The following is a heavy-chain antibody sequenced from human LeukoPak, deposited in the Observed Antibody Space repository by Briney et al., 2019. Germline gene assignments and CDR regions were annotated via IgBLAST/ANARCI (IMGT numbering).Heavy chain of an antibody. CDR3: ARARSQLWLKYYYYYMDV. D-gene: IGHD5-18*01. CDR2: IIPIFGTA. Sequence: SVKVSCKASGGTFSSYAISWVRQAPGQGLEWMGGIIPIFGTANYAQKFQGRVTITADKSTSTAYMELSSLRSEDTAVYYCARARSQLWLKYYYYYMDVWGKGTTVTVSS. J-gene: IGHJ6*03. CDR1: GGTFSSYA. V-gene: IGHV1-69*06.